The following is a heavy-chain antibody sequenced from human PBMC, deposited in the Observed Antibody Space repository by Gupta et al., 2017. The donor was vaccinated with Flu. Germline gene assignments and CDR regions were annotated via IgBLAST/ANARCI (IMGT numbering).Heavy chain of an antibody. V-gene: IGHV4-34*01. Sequence: SSYFWTWIRQPPGKGPEWIGEINRGGSTTYNPSLKSRVTISGDTSKKQFYLNLISVSAADTAVYYGARGTYSSSWSSNFDRWGQGTLVTVST. J-gene: IGHJ4*02. D-gene: IGHD6-13*01. CDR2: INRGGST. CDR1: SSYF. CDR3: ARGTYSSSWSSNFDR.